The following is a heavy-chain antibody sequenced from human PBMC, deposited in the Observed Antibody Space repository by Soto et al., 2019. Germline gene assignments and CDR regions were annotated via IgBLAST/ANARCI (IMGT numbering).Heavy chain of an antibody. CDR1: GGSVSSGSYY. CDR2: IYYSGST. CDR3: ARDRDVVVPAAMMNYYYYYGMDV. D-gene: IGHD2-2*01. V-gene: IGHV4-61*01. J-gene: IGHJ6*02. Sequence: SETLSLTXTVSGGSVSSGSYYWSWIRQPPGKGLEWIGYIYYSGSTNYNPSLKSRVTISVDTSKNQFSLKLSSVTAADTAVYYCARDRDVVVPAAMMNYYYYYGMDVWGQGTTVTVSS.